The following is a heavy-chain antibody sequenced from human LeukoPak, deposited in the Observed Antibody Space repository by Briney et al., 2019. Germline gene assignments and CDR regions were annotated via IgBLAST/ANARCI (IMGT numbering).Heavy chain of an antibody. CDR1: GYTFTDYD. J-gene: IGHJ3*02. V-gene: IGHV1-2*02. CDR2: INPNSGGT. D-gene: IGHD6-13*01. CDR3: ASPSSSWYNDAFDI. Sequence: ASVKVSCKTSGYTFTDYDITWVRQAPGQGLEWMGWINPNSGGTNYAQKFQGRVTMTRDTSISTAYMELSRLRSDDTAVYYCASPSSSWYNDAFDIWGQGTMVTVSS.